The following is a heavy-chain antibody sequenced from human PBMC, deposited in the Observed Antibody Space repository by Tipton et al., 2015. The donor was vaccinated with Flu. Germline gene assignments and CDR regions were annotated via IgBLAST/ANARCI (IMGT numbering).Heavy chain of an antibody. V-gene: IGHV4-34*01. D-gene: IGHD6-19*01. J-gene: IGHJ5*02. Sequence: TLSLTCAVYGGSFSGYYWSWIRQPPGKGLEWIGEINHSGSTNYNPSLKSRVTISVDTSKNQFSLKLSSVTAADTAVYYCAREGKQWLPRPLGWFDPWGQGTLVTVSS. CDR3: AREGKQWLPRPLGWFDP. CDR1: GGSFSGYY. CDR2: INHSGST.